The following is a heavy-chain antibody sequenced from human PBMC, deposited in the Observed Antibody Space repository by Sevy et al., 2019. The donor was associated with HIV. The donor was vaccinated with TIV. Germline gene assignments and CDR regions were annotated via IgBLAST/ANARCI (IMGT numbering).Heavy chain of an antibody. D-gene: IGHD2-15*01. J-gene: IGHJ6*03. CDR2: IRNRPNSYTT. Sequence: GGSLRLSCAASGFTFSDHYVDWVRQAPGKGLEWVGRIRNRPNSYTTEYAASVQGRFTISRDDSRNSVYLQMNSLKTQDSAVYYCIRGPNCGVGGCQQISPYCLDVWGKGATVTVSS. CDR3: IRGPNCGVGGCQQISPYCLDV. CDR1: GFTFSDHY. V-gene: IGHV3-72*01.